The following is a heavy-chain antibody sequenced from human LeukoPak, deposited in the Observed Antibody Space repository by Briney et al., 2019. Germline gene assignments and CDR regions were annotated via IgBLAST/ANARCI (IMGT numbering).Heavy chain of an antibody. CDR2: ISWNSGSI. Sequence: GGSLRLSCAASGFTFDDYAMHWVRQAPGKGLEWVSGISWNSGSIGYADSVKGRFTISRDNAKNSLYLQMYSLRAEDTALYYCAKDSSSWYGVPDYWGQGTLVTVSS. V-gene: IGHV3-9*01. J-gene: IGHJ4*02. CDR3: AKDSSSWYGVPDY. CDR1: GFTFDDYA. D-gene: IGHD6-13*01.